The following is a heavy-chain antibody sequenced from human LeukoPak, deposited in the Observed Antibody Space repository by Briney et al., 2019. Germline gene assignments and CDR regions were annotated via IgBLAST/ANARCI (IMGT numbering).Heavy chain of an antibody. CDR3: ARDDYGGMDV. CDR2: IRSEGSNK. V-gene: IGHV3-30*02. CDR1: GFTFSSYG. Sequence: GGSLRLSCAASGFTFSSYGMHWVRQAPGKGLEWVGFIRSEGSNKYHADSVTGRFTISRDNAKNSLYLQMNSLRAEDTAVYYCARDDYGGMDVWGKGTTVTVPS. D-gene: IGHD4-23*01. J-gene: IGHJ6*04.